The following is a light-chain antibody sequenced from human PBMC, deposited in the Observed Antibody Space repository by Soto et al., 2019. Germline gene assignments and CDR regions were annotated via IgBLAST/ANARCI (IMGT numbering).Light chain of an antibody. V-gene: IGLV2-14*01. J-gene: IGLJ1*01. CDR3: CSYTSTRTHV. CDR1: SSDVGGYNY. CDR2: EVS. Sequence: QSVSTHPASVSWSTAHLITISCTGTSSDVGGYNYVSWYQHHPGKAPKLIIYEVSYRPSGVSNRFSGSKSGNTASLTISGLQADDEADYYCCSYTSTRTHVFGTGTKSPS.